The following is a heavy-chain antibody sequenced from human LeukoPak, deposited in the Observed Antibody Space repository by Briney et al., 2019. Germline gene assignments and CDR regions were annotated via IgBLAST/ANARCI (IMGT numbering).Heavy chain of an antibody. D-gene: IGHD5-18*01. Sequence: ASVKVSCKASGYTFTGYYMHWVRQAPGQGLEWMGWINPNSGGTNYAQKFQGRVTMTRDTSISTAYMELSRLRSDDTAVYYCAVTPGIQLWLWNFDYWGQGTLATVSS. V-gene: IGHV1-2*02. CDR2: INPNSGGT. CDR3: AVTPGIQLWLWNFDY. J-gene: IGHJ4*02. CDR1: GYTFTGYY.